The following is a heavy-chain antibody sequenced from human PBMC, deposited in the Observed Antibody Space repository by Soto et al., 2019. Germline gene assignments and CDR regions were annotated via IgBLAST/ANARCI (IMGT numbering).Heavy chain of an antibody. CDR3: AKAGPRYCTNGVCYTVGYYYYGMDV. CDR2: ISYDGSNK. V-gene: IGHV3-30*18. D-gene: IGHD2-8*01. J-gene: IGHJ6*02. CDR1: GFTFSSYG. Sequence: SLRLSCAASGFTFSSYGMHWVRQAPGKGLEWVAVISYDGSNKYYADSVKGRFTISRDNSKNTLYLQMNSLRAEDTAVYYCAKAGPRYCTNGVCYTVGYYYYGMDVWGQGTTVTVSS.